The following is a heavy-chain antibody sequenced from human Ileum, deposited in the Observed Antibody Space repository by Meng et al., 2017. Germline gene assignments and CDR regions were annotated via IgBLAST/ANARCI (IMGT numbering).Heavy chain of an antibody. CDR3: ARGTTYCNAVKCAYDP. CDR2: ISSSGGSI. J-gene: IGHJ5*02. V-gene: IGHV3-11*01. Sequence: QVQLIQSGGGLVKPGGSLRLSCSSSGFTFSDYFMSWIRQAPGVGLEWLSYISSSGGSIAYADSVKGRFTASRDNYKNALYLQMDSLRAEDTAVYYCARGTTYCNAVKCAYDPWGQGTLVTVSS. D-gene: IGHD2/OR15-2a*01. CDR1: GFTFSDYF.